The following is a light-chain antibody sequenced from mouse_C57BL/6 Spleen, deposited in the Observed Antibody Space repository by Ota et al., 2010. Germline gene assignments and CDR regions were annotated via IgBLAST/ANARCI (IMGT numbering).Light chain of an antibody. Sequence: IVLTQSHKFMSTSVGDRVSITCKASQDVSTDVAWYQQKPEQSPKLLIYGASNRYTGVPDRFTGSGSATDFTLTISSVQAEDLADYHCGQSYNYPLTFGAWDQAGA. J-gene: IGKJ5*01. CDR1: QDVSTD. CDR2: GAS. V-gene: IGKV6-20*01. CDR3: GQSYNYPLT.